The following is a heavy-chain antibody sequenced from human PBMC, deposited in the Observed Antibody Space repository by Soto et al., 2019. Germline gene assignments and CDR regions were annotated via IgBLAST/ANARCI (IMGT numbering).Heavy chain of an antibody. D-gene: IGHD6-13*01. CDR2: MYTSGRT. Sequence: EMQLVESGGGLVQPGGSLRLSCAVSGFTVSSNYMTWVRQPPGKGLEGVSVMYTSGRTYYGDSVKGRVTISRDNSKNTLYLQMHSLRVEDTSVYYCARTLASARQVDYWGQGTLVTVSS. J-gene: IGHJ4*02. CDR3: ARTLASARQVDY. V-gene: IGHV3-66*01. CDR1: GFTVSSNY.